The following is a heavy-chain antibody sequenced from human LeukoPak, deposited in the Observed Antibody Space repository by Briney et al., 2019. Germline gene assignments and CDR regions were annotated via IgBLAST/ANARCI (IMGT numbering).Heavy chain of an antibody. CDR1: GGSISSSSYY. J-gene: IGHJ4*02. Sequence: KPSETLSLTCTVSGGSISSSSYYWGWIRQPPGKGLEWIGSIYYSGSTYYNPSLKSRVTISVDTSKNQFSLKLSSVTAADTAVYYCARDYPSSDQAIDYWGQGTLVTVSS. CDR3: ARDYPSSDQAIDY. V-gene: IGHV4-39*07. CDR2: IYYSGST.